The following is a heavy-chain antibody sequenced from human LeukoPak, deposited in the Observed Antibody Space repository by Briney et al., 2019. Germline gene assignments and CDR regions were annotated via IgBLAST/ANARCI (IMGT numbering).Heavy chain of an antibody. CDR3: AKDRDGGSCDY. D-gene: IGHD2-15*01. Sequence: GGSLRLSCAASGFTISSYGMHWVRQAPGKGLEWVAVISYDGSNKYYADSVKGRFTISRDNSKNTLYLQMNSLRAEDTAVYYCAKDRDGGSCDYWGQGTLVTVSS. J-gene: IGHJ4*02. V-gene: IGHV3-30*18. CDR2: ISYDGSNK. CDR1: GFTISSYG.